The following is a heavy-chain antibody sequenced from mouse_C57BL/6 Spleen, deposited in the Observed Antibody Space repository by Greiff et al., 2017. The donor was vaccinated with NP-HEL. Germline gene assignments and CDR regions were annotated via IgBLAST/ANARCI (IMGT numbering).Heavy chain of an antibody. V-gene: IGHV1-80*01. CDR2: FYPGDGDT. Sequence: VQLQQSGAELVKPGAPVKISSKAPGSAFRSFWLKWVKQRPGKGLEWIGQFYPGDGDTNHNGKFKGKATLTAAKPSSTACMQLSSLTSEDSAVYFCARRGPWYFDVWGTGTTVTVSS. J-gene: IGHJ1*03. CDR3: ARRGPWYFDV. CDR1: GSAFRSFW.